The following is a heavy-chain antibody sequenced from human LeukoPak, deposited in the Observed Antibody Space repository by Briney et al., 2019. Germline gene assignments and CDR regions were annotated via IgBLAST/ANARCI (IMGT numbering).Heavy chain of an antibody. CDR1: GFTFRTCA. J-gene: IGHJ6*02. CDR3: AKGIYDMDV. CDR2: TGSNGVT. Sequence: GGSLRLSCTGSGFTFRTCAFSWVRQAPGKGLEWVSATGSNGVTYYADSVKGRFTISRDNSKNTLSLQMNSLRAEDTAVYFCAKGIYDMDVWGQGTTVTVSS. V-gene: IGHV3-23*01.